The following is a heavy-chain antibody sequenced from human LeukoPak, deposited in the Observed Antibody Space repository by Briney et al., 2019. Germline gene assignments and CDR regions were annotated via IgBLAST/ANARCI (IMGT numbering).Heavy chain of an antibody. CDR2: INSDGSST. V-gene: IGHV3-74*01. Sequence: PGGSLRLSCAASGFNFSSYWMHWVRQVPGKGLVWVSRINSDGSSTSYADSVKGRFTISRDNAKNTLYVQMNSLRAEDTAVYYCAKSLRYFDWTPLGNDAFDIWGQGTMVTVSS. J-gene: IGHJ3*02. CDR3: AKSLRYFDWTPLGNDAFDI. CDR1: GFNFSSYW. D-gene: IGHD3-9*01.